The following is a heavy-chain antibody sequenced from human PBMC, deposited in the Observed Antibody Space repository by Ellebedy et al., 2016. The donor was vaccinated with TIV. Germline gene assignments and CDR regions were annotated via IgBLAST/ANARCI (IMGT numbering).Heavy chain of an antibody. D-gene: IGHD3-10*01. Sequence: SETLSLXXTVSGGSISSGGYYWSWIRQHPGKGLEWIGYIYYSGSTYYNPSLKSRVTISVDTSKNQFSLKLSSVTAADTAVYYCARASLVRGADIDYWGQGTLVTVSS. CDR3: ARASLVRGADIDY. CDR1: GGSISSGGYY. CDR2: IYYSGST. J-gene: IGHJ4*02. V-gene: IGHV4-31*03.